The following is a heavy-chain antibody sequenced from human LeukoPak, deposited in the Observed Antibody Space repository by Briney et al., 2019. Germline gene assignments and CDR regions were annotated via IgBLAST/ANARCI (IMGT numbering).Heavy chain of an antibody. CDR3: ARGGGVVVPAAMSPSSPLTYYYYMDV. J-gene: IGHJ6*03. CDR1: GGTFSSYA. CDR2: IIPIFGTA. V-gene: IGHV1-69*05. Sequence: ASVKVSCKASGGTFSSYAISWVRQAPGQGLEWMGGIIPIFGTANYAQKFQGRVTITTDESTSPAYMELSSLRSEDTAVYYCARGGGVVVPAAMSPSSPLTYYYYMDVWGKGTTVTVSS. D-gene: IGHD2-2*01.